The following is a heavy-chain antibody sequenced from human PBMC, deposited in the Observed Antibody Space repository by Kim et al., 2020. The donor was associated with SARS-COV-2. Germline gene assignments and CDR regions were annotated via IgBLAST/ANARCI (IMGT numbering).Heavy chain of an antibody. D-gene: IGHD6-19*01. V-gene: IGHV3-11*04. Sequence: YADSVKGRVTTSRDNAKNSLYLQMNSLRAEDTAVYYCARTRDSGWSYFDYWGQGTLVTVSS. CDR3: ARTRDSGWSYFDY. J-gene: IGHJ4*02.